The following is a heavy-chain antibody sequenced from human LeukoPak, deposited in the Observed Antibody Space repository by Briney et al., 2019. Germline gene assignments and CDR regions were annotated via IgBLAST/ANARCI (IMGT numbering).Heavy chain of an antibody. D-gene: IGHD5-24*01. Sequence: ASVKVSCKASGYTFTCYDINWVRQATGQGLEWMGCMNPNSGNTGYAQKFQGRVTMTRNTSISTAYMELSSLRSEDTEVYYCASLGRDGYNYPLAWFDPWGQGTLVTVSS. CDR1: GYTFTCYD. J-gene: IGHJ5*02. CDR3: ASLGRDGYNYPLAWFDP. CDR2: MNPNSGNT. V-gene: IGHV1-8*01.